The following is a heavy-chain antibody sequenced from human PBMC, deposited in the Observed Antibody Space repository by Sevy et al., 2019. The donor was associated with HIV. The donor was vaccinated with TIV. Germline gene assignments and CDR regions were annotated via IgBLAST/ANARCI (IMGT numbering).Heavy chain of an antibody. D-gene: IGHD6-13*01. Sequence: SETLSLTCTVSGVSIRDSSYYWAWIRQPPGKGLEWIGNIYSYGETYYNSSLKSRVTISVDTSKNQFSLSLPSVTAADTAIYFCARSMEQQLDAFDIWGQGTMVTVSS. J-gene: IGHJ3*02. V-gene: IGHV4-39*01. CDR1: GVSIRDSSYY. CDR3: ARSMEQQLDAFDI. CDR2: IYSYGET.